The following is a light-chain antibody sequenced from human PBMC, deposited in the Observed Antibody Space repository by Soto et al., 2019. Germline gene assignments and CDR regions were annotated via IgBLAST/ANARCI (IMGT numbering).Light chain of an antibody. CDR3: QQRSNWPIT. CDR2: DAS. J-gene: IGKJ5*01. CDR1: QSVTNS. V-gene: IGKV3-11*01. Sequence: EIVLTQSPATLSLSPGERVTLSCRASQSVTNSLAWYQQKPGQAPRLLISDASNRATGIPARFSGSGSGTDFTLTISSLEPEDFAVYYCQQRSNWPITFGQGTRLEIK.